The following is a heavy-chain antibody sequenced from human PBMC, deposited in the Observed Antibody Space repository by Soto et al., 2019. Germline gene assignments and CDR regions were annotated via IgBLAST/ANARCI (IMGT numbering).Heavy chain of an antibody. CDR3: ANHMTTVTRNYFDY. V-gene: IGHV3-23*05. CDR1: GFTFGSFA. Sequence: PGGSLRLSCAASGFTFGSFAMSWVRQAPGKGLEWVSSITSGGTSTNYADSVKGRFTIFRDDSKNTLYLQMSGLRADDTAVYYCANHMTTVTRNYFDYWGQGALVTVSS. CDR2: ITSGGTST. D-gene: IGHD4-4*01. J-gene: IGHJ4*02.